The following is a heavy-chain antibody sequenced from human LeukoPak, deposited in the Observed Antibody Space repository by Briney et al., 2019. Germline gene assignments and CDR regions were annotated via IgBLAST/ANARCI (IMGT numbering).Heavy chain of an antibody. D-gene: IGHD4-17*01. Sequence: GGSLRLSCAASGFTVSSTSIIWVRQAPGKGLECVSYIRGDRSTEYAEYVKGRFTISRDDSKNTVYLQMNSLRVEDTSVYYCARRRGGYGDGDFDYWGQGTLVTVSS. CDR3: ARRRGGYGDGDFDY. V-gene: IGHV3-66*04. CDR2: IRGDRST. CDR1: GFTVSSTS. J-gene: IGHJ4*02.